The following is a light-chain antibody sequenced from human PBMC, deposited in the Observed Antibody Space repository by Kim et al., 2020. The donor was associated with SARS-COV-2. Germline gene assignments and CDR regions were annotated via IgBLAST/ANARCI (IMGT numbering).Light chain of an antibody. J-gene: IGKJ4*01. CDR2: ETS. V-gene: IGKV3-15*01. CDR3: QQYNKLPPTT. CDR1: QSVGSN. Sequence: EIVMTQSPATLSVSPGDRAILSCRASQSVGSNLAWYRQKPGQAPRLLIYETSTRATGIPARFSGSGSGTEFTLTISSLQSEDFAVYYCQQYNKLPPTTFGGGTKVDIK.